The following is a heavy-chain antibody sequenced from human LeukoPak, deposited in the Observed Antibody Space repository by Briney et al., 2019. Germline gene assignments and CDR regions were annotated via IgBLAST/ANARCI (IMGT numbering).Heavy chain of an antibody. V-gene: IGHV4-39*07. CDR1: GGSISSSSYY. Sequence: SETLSLTCTVSGGSISSSSYYWGWIRQPPGKGLEWIGTIYNSGSTYYNPSLKSRVTISVDTSKNQFSLKLTSVTAADTAVYYCARGVYSSSWSHKVYFVYWGQGTLVTVSS. CDR2: IYNSGST. CDR3: ARGVYSSSWSHKVYFVY. D-gene: IGHD6-13*01. J-gene: IGHJ4*02.